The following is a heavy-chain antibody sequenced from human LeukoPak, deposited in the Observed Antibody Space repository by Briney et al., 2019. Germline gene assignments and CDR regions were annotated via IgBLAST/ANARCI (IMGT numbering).Heavy chain of an antibody. CDR3: TREPLP. J-gene: IGHJ5*02. CDR1: GGSISNYY. V-gene: IGHV4-4*07. Sequence: PSETLSLTCTVSGGSISNYYWSWIRQPAGKGLEWVGRIYSSGDATYNPSLKSRVTMSLDTSGNQLSLKLTSVTAADTAVYYCTREPLPWGQGTLVTVSS. CDR2: IYSSGDA.